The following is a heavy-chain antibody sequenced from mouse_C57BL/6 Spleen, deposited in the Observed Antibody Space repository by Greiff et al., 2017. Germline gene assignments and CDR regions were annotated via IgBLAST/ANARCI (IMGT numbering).Heavy chain of an antibody. V-gene: IGHV1-54*01. J-gene: IGHJ3*01. CDR2: INPGSGGT. CDR3: ARFGFAY. Sequence: VQLQQSGAELVRPGTSVKVSCKASGYAFTNYLIEWVQQRPGQGLEWIGVINPGSGGTNYNEKFKGKATLTADKSSSTAYMQLSSLTSEDSAVYFCARFGFAYWGQGTLVTVSA. CDR1: GYAFTNYL.